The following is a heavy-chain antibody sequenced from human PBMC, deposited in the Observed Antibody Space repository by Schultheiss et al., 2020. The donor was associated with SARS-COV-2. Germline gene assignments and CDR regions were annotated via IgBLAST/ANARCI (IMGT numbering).Heavy chain of an antibody. CDR3: ARPTNTYYYDSSGYYDY. CDR1: GFTFSSYA. V-gene: IGHV3-30-3*01. J-gene: IGHJ4*02. D-gene: IGHD3-22*01. CDR2: ISYDGSNK. Sequence: GGSLRLSCAASGFTFSSYAMHWVRQAPGKGLEWVAVISYDGSNKYYADSVKGRFTISRDNSKNTLYLQMNSLRAEDTAVYYCARPTNTYYYDSSGYYDYWGQGTLVTVSS.